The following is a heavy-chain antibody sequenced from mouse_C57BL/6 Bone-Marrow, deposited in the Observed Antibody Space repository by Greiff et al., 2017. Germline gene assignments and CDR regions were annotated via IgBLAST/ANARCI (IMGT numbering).Heavy chain of an antibody. CDR1: GYTFTDYY. CDR3: ARWGTTVVDYAMDY. V-gene: IGHV1-76*01. D-gene: IGHD1-1*01. J-gene: IGHJ4*01. CDR2: IYPGSGNT. Sequence: VQLKESGAELVRPGASVKLSCKASGYTFTDYYINWVKQRPGQGLEWIARIYPGSGNTYYNEKFKGKATLTAEKSSSTAYMQLSSLTSEDSAVYFCARWGTTVVDYAMDYWGQGTSVTVSS.